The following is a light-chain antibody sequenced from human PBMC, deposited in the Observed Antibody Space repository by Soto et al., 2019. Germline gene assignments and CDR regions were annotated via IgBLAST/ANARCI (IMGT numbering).Light chain of an antibody. CDR1: QSVSSY. CDR3: QHRSNWPWT. Sequence: EIVLTQSPATLSLSPGERATLSCRASQSVSSYLAWHQQKPGQAPRLLIYDASNRAPGVPARFSGSGSGTDFTLTVSSLEPEDFAVYYCQHRSNWPWTFGQGTKVEIK. V-gene: IGKV3-11*01. CDR2: DAS. J-gene: IGKJ1*01.